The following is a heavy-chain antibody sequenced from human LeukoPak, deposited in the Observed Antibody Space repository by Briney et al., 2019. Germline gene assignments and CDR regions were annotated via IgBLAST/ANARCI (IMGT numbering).Heavy chain of an antibody. D-gene: IGHD3-3*01. J-gene: IGHJ3*02. CDR2: IIPIFGTA. CDR3: ARVWSGYYHDAFAI. CDR1: GGTFSSYA. Sequence: SVKVSCKASGGTFSSYAISLVRQAPGQGLEWMGRIIPIFGTANYAQKFQGRVTITTDESTSTAYMELSSLRSEDTAVYYCARVWSGYYHDAFAIWGQGTMVTVSS. V-gene: IGHV1-69*05.